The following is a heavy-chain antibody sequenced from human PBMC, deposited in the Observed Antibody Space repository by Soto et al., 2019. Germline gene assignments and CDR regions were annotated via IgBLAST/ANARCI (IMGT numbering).Heavy chain of an antibody. J-gene: IGHJ2*01. V-gene: IGHV4-31*03. Sequence: SETLSLTCTVSGGSISSGGYYWSWIRQHPGKGLEWIGYIYYSGSTYYNPSLKSRVTISVDTSKNQFSLKLSSVTAADTAIYYCARESRSSRYDSSGYSQFWFFDLWGRGILVTVSS. D-gene: IGHD3-22*01. CDR1: GGSISSGGYY. CDR2: IYYSGST. CDR3: ARESRSSRYDSSGYSQFWFFDL.